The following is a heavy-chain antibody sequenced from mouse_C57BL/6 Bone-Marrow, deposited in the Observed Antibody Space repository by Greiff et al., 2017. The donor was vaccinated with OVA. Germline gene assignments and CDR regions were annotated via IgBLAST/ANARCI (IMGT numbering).Heavy chain of an antibody. CDR1: GFTFSDYG. Sequence: EVQLVESGGGLVKPGGSLKLSCAASGFTFSDYGMHWVRQAPEKGLEWVAYISSGSSTIYYAATVKGRFTISRDNAKNHLFLQMTSLRSEYTAMYYCARSDYDYFDYWGQGTTLTVSS. CDR2: ISSGSSTI. J-gene: IGHJ2*01. D-gene: IGHD2-4*01. CDR3: ARSDYDYFDY. V-gene: IGHV5-17*01.